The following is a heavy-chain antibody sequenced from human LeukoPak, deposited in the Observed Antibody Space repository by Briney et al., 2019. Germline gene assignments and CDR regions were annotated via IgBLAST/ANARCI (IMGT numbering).Heavy chain of an antibody. CDR1: GFTFNHYW. J-gene: IGHJ4*02. V-gene: IGHV3-7*01. CDR2: IKYDGSEK. CDR3: ARGGFXYXDY. Sequence: GGSLRLSCAASGFTFNHYWMSWVRQAPGKGLEWVANIKYDGSEKYYVDSVKGRFTISRDNAKNSLYMQMNSLRAEDTDVYYCARGGFXYXDYWGQXXXVTV.